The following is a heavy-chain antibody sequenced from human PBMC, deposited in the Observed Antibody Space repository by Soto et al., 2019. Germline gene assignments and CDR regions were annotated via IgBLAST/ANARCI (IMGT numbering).Heavy chain of an antibody. V-gene: IGHV4-59*01. J-gene: IGHJ6*03. D-gene: IGHD6-6*01. CDR3: AKAGARPAYYYYMDV. Sequence: SETLSLTCTVSGGSISSYYWSWIRQPPGKGLEWIGYIYYSGSTNYNPSLKSRVTISVDTSKNQFSLKLSSVTAADTAVYYCAKAGARPAYYYYMDVWGKGTTVTVSS. CDR2: IYYSGST. CDR1: GGSISSYY.